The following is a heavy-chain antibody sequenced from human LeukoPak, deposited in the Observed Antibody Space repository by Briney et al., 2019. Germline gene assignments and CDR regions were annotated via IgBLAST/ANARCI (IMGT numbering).Heavy chain of an antibody. J-gene: IGHJ6*03. Sequence: ASVKVSCKASGYTFTGYYMHWVRQAPGQGLEWMGWINPNSGGTNYAQKFQGRVTMTRDTSTNTVYMEPSSLRSEDTAVYYCARGPSITMIRGGQWYYYMDVWGKGTTVTISS. CDR3: ARGPSITMIRGGQWYYYMDV. V-gene: IGHV1-2*02. CDR1: GYTFTGYY. D-gene: IGHD3-10*01. CDR2: INPNSGGT.